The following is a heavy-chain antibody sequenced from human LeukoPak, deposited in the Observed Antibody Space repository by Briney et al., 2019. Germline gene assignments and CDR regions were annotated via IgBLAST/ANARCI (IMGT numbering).Heavy chain of an antibody. D-gene: IGHD6-13*01. Sequence: PGRSLRLSCAASGFIYDDYAMHWVRQAPGKGLEWVSGISWNSGSIGYADSVKGRFTISRDNAKNSLYLQMNSLRVEDTALYYCAKDLDIAAAGTHFDYWGQGTLVTVSS. CDR1: GFIYDDYA. CDR3: AKDLDIAAAGTHFDY. CDR2: ISWNSGSI. J-gene: IGHJ4*02. V-gene: IGHV3-9*01.